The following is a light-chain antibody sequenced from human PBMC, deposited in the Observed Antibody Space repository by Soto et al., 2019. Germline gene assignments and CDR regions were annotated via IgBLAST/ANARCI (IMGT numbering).Light chain of an antibody. CDR1: QGISSA. J-gene: IGKJ4*01. CDR2: DVS. Sequence: AIQLTQSPSSLSASVGDRVTITCRASQGISSALAWYQQKPGKAPNLLIYDVSSLESGVPSRFSGSGSGTDFTLTISSLQPEDFATYFCQQFNNYPRTFGGGTKVDIK. V-gene: IGKV1D-13*01. CDR3: QQFNNYPRT.